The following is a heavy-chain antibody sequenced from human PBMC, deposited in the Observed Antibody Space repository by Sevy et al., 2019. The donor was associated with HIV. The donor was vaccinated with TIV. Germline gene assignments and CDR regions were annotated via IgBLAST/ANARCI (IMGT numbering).Heavy chain of an antibody. V-gene: IGHV3-48*03. CDR2: ISSSGSSI. Sequence: GSLRLSCTASGFTFSSYDMNWVRQAPGKGLEWVSKISSSGSSIYYADSVKGRFTISRDNAKNSLNLQMNSLRAEDTAVYYCTRERCGLLDYWGQGTLVTVST. D-gene: IGHD6-25*01. CDR3: TRERCGLLDY. CDR1: GFTFSSYD. J-gene: IGHJ4*02.